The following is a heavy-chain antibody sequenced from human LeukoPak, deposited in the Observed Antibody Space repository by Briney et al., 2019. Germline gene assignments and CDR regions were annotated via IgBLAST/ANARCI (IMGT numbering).Heavy chain of an antibody. V-gene: IGHV1-2*02. D-gene: IGHD3-16*01. CDR2: INPNSGGP. CDR3: ARDVSAGGANWFDP. J-gene: IGHJ5*02. CDR1: GYTFTGYY. Sequence: ASVKVSCKASGYTFTGYYIHWVRQAPGQGLEWMGWINPNSGGPNYAQKFQGRVTMTRDTSISTAYMEMSRLRSDDTAVYYCARDVSAGGANWFDPWGQGTLVTVSS.